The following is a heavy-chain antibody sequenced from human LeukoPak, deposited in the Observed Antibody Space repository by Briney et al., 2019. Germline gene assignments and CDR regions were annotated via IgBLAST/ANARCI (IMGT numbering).Heavy chain of an antibody. CDR3: AKARGTDYGDYVIFDY. Sequence: GGSLRLSCAASGITFNSYTMNWVRQAPGKGLEWVSSISSSSSYIYYAASVKGRFTISRDNSKNTLYLQMNSLRADDTAVYYCAKARGTDYGDYVIFDYWGQGTLVTVSS. CDR1: GITFNSYT. J-gene: IGHJ4*02. CDR2: ISSSSSYI. D-gene: IGHD4-17*01. V-gene: IGHV3-21*04.